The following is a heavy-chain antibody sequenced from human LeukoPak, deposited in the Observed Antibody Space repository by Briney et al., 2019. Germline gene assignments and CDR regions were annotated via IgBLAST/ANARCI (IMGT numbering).Heavy chain of an antibody. D-gene: IGHD2-15*01. V-gene: IGHV3-49*04. Sequence: GGSLRLSCTASGFTFGDYAMSWVRQAPGKGLEWVGLIRSKAYGGTTEYAASVKGRFTISRDDSKSIAYLQMNSLKTEDTAVYYCTMSDDCSGGSCYSYYYGMDVWGQGTTVTVSS. CDR1: GFTFGDYA. CDR2: IRSKAYGGTT. J-gene: IGHJ6*02. CDR3: TMSDDCSGGSCYSYYYGMDV.